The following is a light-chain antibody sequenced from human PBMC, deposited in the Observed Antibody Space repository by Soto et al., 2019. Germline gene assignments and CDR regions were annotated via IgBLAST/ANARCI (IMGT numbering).Light chain of an antibody. J-gene: IGKJ1*01. CDR3: QQYNNWPRT. V-gene: IGKV3-15*01. CDR2: GAS. Sequence: EIVITQSPATLSVSPGERATLSCGASQSVTIYLAWYQQKPGQPPRLLIYGASTRATGIPARFSGSGSGTDFTLPINSLQFEDFAVYYCQQYNNWPRTFGQGTKV. CDR1: QSVTIY.